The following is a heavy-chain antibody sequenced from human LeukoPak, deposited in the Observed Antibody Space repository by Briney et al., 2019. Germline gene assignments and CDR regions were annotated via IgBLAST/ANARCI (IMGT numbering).Heavy chain of an antibody. D-gene: IGHD2-2*01. J-gene: IGHJ4*02. V-gene: IGHV3-23*01. CDR1: GFTFSSYA. CDR2: ISGSGGST. CDR3: SSTSLAWAGFDY. Sequence: GSLRPSCAASGFTFSSYAMSWVRQAPGKGLEWVSAISGSGGSTYYADSVKGRFSISRDNSKNTLYLQMNSLRAEDTAVYYCSSTSLAWAGFDYWGQGTLVTVSS.